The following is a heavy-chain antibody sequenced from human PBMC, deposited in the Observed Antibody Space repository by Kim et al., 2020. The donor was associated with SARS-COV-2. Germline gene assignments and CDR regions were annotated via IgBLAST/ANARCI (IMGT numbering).Heavy chain of an antibody. J-gene: IGHJ4*02. V-gene: IGHV3-53*04. D-gene: IGHD6-13*01. CDR3: ARGIAAAF. CDR2: GGRT. Sequence: GGRTYNEASVKCRFTISSHNSKSTRYLQMNSLRAEDTAVYYCARGIAAAFWGQGTLVTVSS.